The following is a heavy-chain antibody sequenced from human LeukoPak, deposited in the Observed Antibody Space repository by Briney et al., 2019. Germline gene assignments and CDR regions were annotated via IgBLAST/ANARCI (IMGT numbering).Heavy chain of an antibody. J-gene: IGHJ6*03. CDR2: IYYSGST. CDR1: GGSISSYY. V-gene: IGHV4-59*01. D-gene: IGHD6-6*01. Sequence: SETLSLTCTVSGGSISSYYWSWIRQPPGKGLEWIGYIYYSGSTNYNPSLKSRVTISVDTSKNQFSLKLSSVTAADTAVYYCARVRGGSSSWGYYYYMDVWGKGTTVTVSS. CDR3: ARVRGGSSSWGYYYYMDV.